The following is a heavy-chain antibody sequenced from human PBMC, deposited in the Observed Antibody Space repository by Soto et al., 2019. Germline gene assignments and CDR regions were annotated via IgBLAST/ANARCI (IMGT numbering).Heavy chain of an antibody. CDR3: ATWHEREHAYDV. J-gene: IGHJ3*01. CDR2: LYDVDGS. D-gene: IGHD1-1*01. CDR1: GLTISGKKY. Sequence: DVQLVESGGGLIQPGESLRLSCAAFGLTISGKKYVAWVRQAPGKGLEWVSALYDVDGSFYADSVKGRFTTSSDSSKTTVYLQMNELRPDDTAGYFCATWHEREHAYDVRGQGTTVTVSS. V-gene: IGHV3-53*01.